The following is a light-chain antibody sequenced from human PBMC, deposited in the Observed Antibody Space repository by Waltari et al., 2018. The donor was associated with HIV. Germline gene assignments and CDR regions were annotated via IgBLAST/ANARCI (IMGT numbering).Light chain of an antibody. V-gene: IGLV3-25*03. Sequence: SYDLTQPPSVSVSPGQTARITCSGNALPKQYAHWYQQKPGQAPVLLIYKYTERPSGIPERFSGSSSGTTVTLTISGVQAEDEADYYCQSADTTGSLYVFGTGTKVTV. CDR3: QSADTTGSLYV. J-gene: IGLJ1*01. CDR2: KYT. CDR1: ALPKQY.